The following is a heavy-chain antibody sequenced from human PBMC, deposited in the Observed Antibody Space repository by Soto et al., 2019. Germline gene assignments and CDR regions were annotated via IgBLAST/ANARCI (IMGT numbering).Heavy chain of an antibody. V-gene: IGHV1-2*04. CDR1: GYTFTGYY. D-gene: IGHD1-26*01. CDR3: ASATPIVGATDYYGMGV. J-gene: IGHJ6*02. Sequence: ASVKVSCKASGYTFTGYYMHWVRQAPGQGLEWMGWINPNSGGTNYAQKFQGWVTMTRDTSISTAYMELSRLRSDDTAVYYCASATPIVGATDYYGMGVWGQGTTVTVSS. CDR2: INPNSGGT.